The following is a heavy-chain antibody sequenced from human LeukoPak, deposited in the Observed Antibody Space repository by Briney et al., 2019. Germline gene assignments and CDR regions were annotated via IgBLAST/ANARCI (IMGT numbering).Heavy chain of an antibody. CDR2: INPNSGGT. Sequence: ASVKVSCKASGYTFTGYYMHWVRQAPGQGLEWMGWINPNSGGTNYAQKFQGRVTMTRDTSIGTAYMELSRLRSDDTAVYYCARVYDSSGQRDMDVWGKGPRSPSP. V-gene: IGHV1-2*02. CDR1: GYTFTGYY. D-gene: IGHD3-22*01. J-gene: IGHJ6*03. CDR3: ARVYDSSGQRDMDV.